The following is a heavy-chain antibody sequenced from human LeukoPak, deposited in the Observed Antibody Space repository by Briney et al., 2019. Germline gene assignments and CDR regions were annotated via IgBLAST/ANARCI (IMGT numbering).Heavy chain of an antibody. J-gene: IGHJ6*03. CDR1: GFTSGAYS. CDR2: ISATGGTI. D-gene: IGHD6-13*01. CDR3: ARVPNIAAAPSRRYYYYMDV. Sequence: GGSLRLSCSASGFTSGAYSMNWVRQAPGKGLEWVSYISATGGTIYYADSVKGRFTISRDNAKNSLYLQMNSLRAEDTAVYYCARVPNIAAAPSRRYYYYMDVWGKGTTVTVSS. V-gene: IGHV3-48*04.